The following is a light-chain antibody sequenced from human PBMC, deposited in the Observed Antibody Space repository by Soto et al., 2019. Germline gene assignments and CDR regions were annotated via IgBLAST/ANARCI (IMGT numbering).Light chain of an antibody. CDR1: NSNLGAGYD. CDR3: SSYTGGNPSYV. CDR2: GNR. J-gene: IGLJ1*01. V-gene: IGLV1-40*01. Sequence: QSVLTQPPSVSGVPGQRVTISCTGNNSNLGAGYDVHWYQQLPGAAPKLVVFGNRNRPSGVPERFSGSKSGTSASLAITGLQAEDEADYYCSSYTGGNPSYVFGTGTKLTVL.